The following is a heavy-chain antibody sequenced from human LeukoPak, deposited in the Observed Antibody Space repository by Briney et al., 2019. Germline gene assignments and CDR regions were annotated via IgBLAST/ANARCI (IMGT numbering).Heavy chain of an antibody. V-gene: IGHV3-23*01. J-gene: IGHJ4*02. CDR1: GFTFSSYG. CDR3: AKVLGYYGSGSPEEFDY. Sequence: GGSLRLSCAASGFTFSSYGMSWVRQAPGKGLEWVSAISGSGGSTYYADSVKGRFTISRDNSKNTLYLQMNSLRAEDTAVYYCAKVLGYYGSGSPEEFDYWGQGTLVTVSS. D-gene: IGHD3-10*01. CDR2: ISGSGGST.